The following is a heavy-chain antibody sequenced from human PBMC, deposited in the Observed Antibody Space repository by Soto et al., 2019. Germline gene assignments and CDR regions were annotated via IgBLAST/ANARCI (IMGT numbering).Heavy chain of an antibody. D-gene: IGHD3-3*01. CDR1: GFTFSGSA. Sequence: EVQLVESGGGLVQPGGSLKLSCAASGFTFSGSAMHWVRQASGKGLEWVGRIRSKANSYATAYAVSVKGRFTISRDDSRNTAYLQMNSLKIEDTAVYYCARGFDDFWGAHPKGLDYWGQGTVVTVSS. J-gene: IGHJ4*02. V-gene: IGHV3-73*02. CDR2: IRSKANSYAT. CDR3: ARGFDDFWGAHPKGLDY.